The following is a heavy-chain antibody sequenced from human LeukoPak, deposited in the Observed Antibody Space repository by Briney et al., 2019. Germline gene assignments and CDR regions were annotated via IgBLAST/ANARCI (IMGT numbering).Heavy chain of an antibody. CDR2: ISDSGST. Sequence: SETLSLTCTVSGGSISSYYWSWIRQPPGKGLEWIGYISDSGSTNYNSPLESRITISLDTSKNQFSLKLTSLTAADTAVYYCARATTTYYFDSWGQGILITVSS. CDR1: GGSISSYY. J-gene: IGHJ4*02. V-gene: IGHV4-59*01. D-gene: IGHD4-11*01. CDR3: ARATTTYYFDS.